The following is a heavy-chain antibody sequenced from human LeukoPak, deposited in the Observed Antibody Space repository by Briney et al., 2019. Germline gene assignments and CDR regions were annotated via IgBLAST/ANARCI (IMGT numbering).Heavy chain of an antibody. CDR3: ARGAIRRWLQDLAENQHPPRYYFDY. Sequence: GASVKVSCKASGYTFTSYAMHWVRQAPGQRLEWMGWINAGNGNTKYSQKFQGRVTMTRNTSITTAYMELSSLRSEDTAVYYCARGAIRRWLQDLAENQHPPRYYFDYWGQGTLVTVSS. J-gene: IGHJ4*02. V-gene: IGHV1-3*01. CDR1: GYTFTSYA. D-gene: IGHD5-24*01. CDR2: INAGNGNT.